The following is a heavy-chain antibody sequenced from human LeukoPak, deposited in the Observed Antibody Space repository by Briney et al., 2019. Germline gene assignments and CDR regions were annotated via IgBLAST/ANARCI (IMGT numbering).Heavy chain of an antibody. V-gene: IGHV4-39*07. CDR1: GGSISSSSCY. CDR3: AKIADQYYFDY. Sequence: SETLSLTCTVSGGSISSSSCYWGWIRQPPGKGLEWIGSIYYSGSTYYNPSLKSRVTISVDTSKNQFSLKLSSVTAADTAVYYCAKIADQYYFDYWGQGTLVTVSS. CDR2: IYYSGST. D-gene: IGHD2-15*01. J-gene: IGHJ4*02.